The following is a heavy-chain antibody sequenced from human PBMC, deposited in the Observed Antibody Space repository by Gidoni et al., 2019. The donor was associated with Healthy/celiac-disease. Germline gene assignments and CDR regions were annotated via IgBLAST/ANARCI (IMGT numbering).Heavy chain of an antibody. CDR2: ISSSGSTI. CDR3: ERDQADSSCIDY. D-gene: IGHD3-22*01. CDR1: GFTFSSYE. J-gene: IGHJ4*01. V-gene: IGHV3-48*03. Sequence: LMVSVGGSSRPGGLLISACAVSGFTFSSYEMNWVRQAPGKGLEWVSYISSSGSTIYCADTVKGRFTISRDNAKNSLYLQMDSRGAEGTAVYYCERDQADSSCIDYWGQGTLVTVSS.